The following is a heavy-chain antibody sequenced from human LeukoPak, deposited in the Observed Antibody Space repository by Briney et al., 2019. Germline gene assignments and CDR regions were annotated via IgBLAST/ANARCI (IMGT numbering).Heavy chain of an antibody. CDR3: ARSDYSTSWGDY. D-gene: IGHD6-6*01. V-gene: IGHV1-18*01. CDR2: ISAYNGNT. J-gene: IGHJ4*02. CDR1: GYTFISYG. Sequence: ASVKVSCKPSGYTFISYGISWVRQAPGQGLEWMGWISAYNGNTNYAQKFQGRVTTTTDSSTSTVYMELRSLRSDDTAVYYCARSDYSTSWGDYWGQGTLVTVSS.